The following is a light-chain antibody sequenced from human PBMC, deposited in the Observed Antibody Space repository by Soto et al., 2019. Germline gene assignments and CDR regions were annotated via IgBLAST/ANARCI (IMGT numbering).Light chain of an antibody. CDR1: SDSVSASHF. V-gene: IGLV8-61*01. CDR2: NTN. CDR3: VLYMRSGISV. Sequence: QTVVTQEPSFSVSPGGTVTLTCGLSSDSVSASHFPRWYQQTPGQAPRTLIYNTNTRSSGVPDRFSGSILGNRAALTITGAQADDESDDYCVLYMRSGISVFGGGTKLTVL. J-gene: IGLJ2*01.